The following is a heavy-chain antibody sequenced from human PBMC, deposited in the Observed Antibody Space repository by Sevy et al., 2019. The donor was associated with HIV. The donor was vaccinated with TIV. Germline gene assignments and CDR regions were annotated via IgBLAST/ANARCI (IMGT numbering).Heavy chain of an antibody. Sequence: ASVKVSCKASGDTFSTYDINWVRQAPGQGLEWMGWMSPKSGGTGLAQKFQGRLTMTRDTSINTAYMELSSLRSEDTAVYYCASGGSGDDWNYGYYYYGMDVWGQGTTVTVSS. J-gene: IGHJ6*02. CDR3: ASGGSGDDWNYGYYYYGMDV. CDR2: MSPKSGGT. D-gene: IGHD1-7*01. CDR1: GDTFSTYD. V-gene: IGHV1-8*02.